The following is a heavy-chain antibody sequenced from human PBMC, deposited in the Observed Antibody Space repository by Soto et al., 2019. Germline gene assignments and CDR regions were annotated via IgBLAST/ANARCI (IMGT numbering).Heavy chain of an antibody. V-gene: IGHV4-59*08. CDR3: ARYHDYGDYSNWFDP. J-gene: IGHJ5*02. CDR2: IYYSGST. Sequence: PSETLSLTCTVSGGSISSYYWSWIRQPPGKGLEWIGYIYYSGSTNYNPSLKSRVTISVDTSKNQFSLKLSSVTAADTAVYYCARYHDYGDYSNWFDPWGQGTLVTVSS. CDR1: GGSISSYY. D-gene: IGHD4-17*01.